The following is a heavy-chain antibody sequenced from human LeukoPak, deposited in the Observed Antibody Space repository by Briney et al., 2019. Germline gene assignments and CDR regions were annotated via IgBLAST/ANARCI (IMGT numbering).Heavy chain of an antibody. V-gene: IGHV3-30*18. CDR2: ISYDGSNK. Sequence: GRSLRLSCAASGFTFSSYGMHWVRQAPGKGLEWVAVISYDGSNKYYADSVKGRFTISRDNSKNTLYLQMNSLRAEDTAVYYCAKLIIAVAGTAFDYWGQGTLVTASS. D-gene: IGHD6-19*01. J-gene: IGHJ4*02. CDR3: AKLIIAVAGTAFDY. CDR1: GFTFSSYG.